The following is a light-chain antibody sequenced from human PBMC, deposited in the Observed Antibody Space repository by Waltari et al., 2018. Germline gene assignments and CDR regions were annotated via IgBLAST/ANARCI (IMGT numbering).Light chain of an antibody. CDR1: QSVLYSSNNKNY. V-gene: IGKV4-1*01. J-gene: IGKJ2*01. CDR3: QQANSFPYT. CDR2: WAS. Sequence: DIVMTQSPDSLAVSLGERATINCKSSQSVLYSSNNKNYLAWYQQKPGQPPKLLIYWASTRESGVPDRFSGSGSGTDFTLTISRLEPEDFATYFCQQANSFPYTFGQGTKLEIK.